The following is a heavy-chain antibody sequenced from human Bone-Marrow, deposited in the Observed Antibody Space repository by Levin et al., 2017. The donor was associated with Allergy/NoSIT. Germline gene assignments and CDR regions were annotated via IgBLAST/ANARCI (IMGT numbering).Heavy chain of an antibody. CDR3: ARDIGDTPLNWFDP. V-gene: IGHV4-59*01. D-gene: IGHD5-18*01. CDR1: AVSISSYS. Sequence: SETLSLTCTVSAVSISSYSWSWIRQPPGKGLEWIGYISYSESTMYNPSLKSRVTMSVDMSKNQVSLKLSSVTAADTAIYYCARDIGDTPLNWFDPWGQGTLVTVSS. CDR2: ISYSEST. J-gene: IGHJ5*02.